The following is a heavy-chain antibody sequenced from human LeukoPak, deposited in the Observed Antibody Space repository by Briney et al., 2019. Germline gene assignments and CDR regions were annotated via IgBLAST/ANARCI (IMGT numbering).Heavy chain of an antibody. V-gene: IGHV4-34*01. J-gene: IGHJ3*02. D-gene: IGHD1-26*01. CDR2: INHSGST. CDR1: GGSFSSYY. Sequence: SETLSLTCAVYGGSFSSYYWSWIRQPPGKGLEWIGEINHSGSTNYNPSLKSRVTISVDTSKNQFSLKLSSVTAADTAVYYCARDSVGGTGHDAFDIWGQGTMATVSS. CDR3: ARDSVGGTGHDAFDI.